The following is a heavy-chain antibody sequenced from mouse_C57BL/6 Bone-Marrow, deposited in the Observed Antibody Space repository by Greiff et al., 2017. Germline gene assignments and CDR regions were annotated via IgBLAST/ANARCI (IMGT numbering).Heavy chain of an antibody. CDR1: GFTFSDAW. D-gene: IGHD1-1*01. CDR3: TITTVVATGYFDV. Sequence: EVMLVESGGGLVQPGGSMKLSCAASGFTFSDAWMDWVRQSPETGLEWVAEIRNKANNHATYYAESVKGRFTISSDDSKSSVYLQMNSLRAEDSGIYYGTITTVVATGYFDVWGTGTTVTVAS. V-gene: IGHV6-6*01. CDR2: IRNKANNHAT. J-gene: IGHJ1*03.